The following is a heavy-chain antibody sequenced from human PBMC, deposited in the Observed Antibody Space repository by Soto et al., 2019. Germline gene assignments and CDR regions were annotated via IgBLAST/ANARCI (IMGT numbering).Heavy chain of an antibody. CDR2: IYSGGST. Sequence: GGSLRLSCAASGFTVSSNYMSWVRQAPGKGLEWVSVIYSGGSTYYADSVKGRFTISRDNSKNTLYLQMNSLRAEDTAVYYCARSPITMVRGVHYYYYGMDFWGQGTTVTVSS. J-gene: IGHJ6*02. V-gene: IGHV3-53*01. D-gene: IGHD3-10*01. CDR3: ARSPITMVRGVHYYYYGMDF. CDR1: GFTVSSNY.